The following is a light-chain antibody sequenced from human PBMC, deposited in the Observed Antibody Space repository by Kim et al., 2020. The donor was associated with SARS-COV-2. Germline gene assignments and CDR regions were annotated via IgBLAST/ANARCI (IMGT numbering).Light chain of an antibody. Sequence: LSPGERATLSCRASQSVSSYLAWYQQKPGQAPRLLIYDASNRATGIPARFSGSGSGTDFTLTISSLEPEDFAVYYCQQRSNWPLYTFGQGTKLEIK. CDR3: QQRSNWPLYT. CDR2: DAS. CDR1: QSVSSY. V-gene: IGKV3-11*01. J-gene: IGKJ2*01.